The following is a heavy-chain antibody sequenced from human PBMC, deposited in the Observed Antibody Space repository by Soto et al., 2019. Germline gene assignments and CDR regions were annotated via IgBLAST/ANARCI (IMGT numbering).Heavy chain of an antibody. CDR3: ARDIASPGGDYFDS. CDR2: ISTGGAYM. V-gene: IGHV3-21*06. Sequence: EVQLVESGGGLVKAGGSLRLFCTASGFTFRKYNMNWVRQAPGKGLEWVSSISTGGAYMFYADSVKGRFNISRDNAQNSLFLQIDSPRAEDTAVYYCARDIASPGGDYFDSWGQGTLVTVSS. J-gene: IGHJ4*02. D-gene: IGHD2-21*01. CDR1: GFTFRKYN.